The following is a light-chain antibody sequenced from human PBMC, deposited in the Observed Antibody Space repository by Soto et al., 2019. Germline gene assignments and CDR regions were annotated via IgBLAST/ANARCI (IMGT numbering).Light chain of an antibody. CDR2: DVS. V-gene: IGLV2-11*01. CDR3: SSYTSSTPLGYV. CDR1: SSDVGGYSY. J-gene: IGLJ1*01. Sequence: QSVLTQPRSVSGSPGQSVTISCTGTSSDVGGYSYLTWYQQHPGKGPKLMIYDVSKRPSGVPDRFSGSKSGNTASLTISGLQAEDEADYYCSSYTSSTPLGYVFGTGTKVTVL.